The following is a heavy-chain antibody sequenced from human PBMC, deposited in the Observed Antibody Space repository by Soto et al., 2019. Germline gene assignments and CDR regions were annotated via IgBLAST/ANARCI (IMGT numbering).Heavy chain of an antibody. CDR1: GDSVTISDNY. J-gene: IGHJ4*02. CDR3: AAHDSGGYYAEY. Sequence: QLKLQEWGPGLVKPSETLSLTCPVSGDSVTISDNYWGWIRQPPGKGLEWIGSIHYSGSTYYNPSLKSRVTISGDTSKKQFSLKLTSVTAADAAVYYCAAHDSGGYYAEYWGQGTLVTVSA. D-gene: IGHD3-22*01. V-gene: IGHV4-39*01. CDR2: IHYSGST.